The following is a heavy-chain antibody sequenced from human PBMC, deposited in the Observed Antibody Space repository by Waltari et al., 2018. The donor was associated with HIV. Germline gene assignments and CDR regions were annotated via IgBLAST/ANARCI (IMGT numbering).Heavy chain of an antibody. V-gene: IGHV1-8*01. CDR1: GYTFASYD. D-gene: IGHD2-2*01. Sequence: QVQLVQSGAEVKKPGASVKVSCKASGYTFASYDINWVRQATGQGLEWMGWMNPNSGNTGYAQKFQGRVTMTRNTSISTAYMELSSLRSEDTAVYYCARGSGRGYCSSTSCLFDYWGQGTLVTVSS. CDR3: ARGSGRGYCSSTSCLFDY. CDR2: MNPNSGNT. J-gene: IGHJ4*02.